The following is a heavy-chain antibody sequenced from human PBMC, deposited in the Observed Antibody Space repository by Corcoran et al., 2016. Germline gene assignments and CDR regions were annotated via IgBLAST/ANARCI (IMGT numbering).Heavy chain of an antibody. Sequence: QVTLRESGPALVKPTQTLTLTCTFSGFSLSTSGMCVSWIRQPPGKALEWLALIDWDDDKYYSTSLKTRLTISKDTSKNQVVLTMTNMDPVDTATYYCSRISDSSGWYCCDYWGQGTLVTVSS. CDR2: IDWDDDK. D-gene: IGHD6-19*01. CDR3: SRISDSSGWYCCDY. CDR1: GFSLSTSGMC. J-gene: IGHJ4*02. V-gene: IGHV2-70*01.